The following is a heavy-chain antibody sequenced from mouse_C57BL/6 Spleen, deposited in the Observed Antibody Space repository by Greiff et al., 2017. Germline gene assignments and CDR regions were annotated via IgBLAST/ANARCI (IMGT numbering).Heavy chain of an antibody. J-gene: IGHJ2*01. V-gene: IGHV1-59*01. CDR2: IDPSDSYT. CDR3: ASPLYGSSFFDY. Sequence: QVQLQQPGAELVRPGTSVKLSCKASGYTFTSYWMHWVKQRPGQGLEWIGVIDPSDSYTNYNQKFKGKATLTVDTSSSTAYMQLSSLTSEDSAVYYCASPLYGSSFFDYWGQGTTLTVSS. D-gene: IGHD1-1*01. CDR1: GYTFTSYW.